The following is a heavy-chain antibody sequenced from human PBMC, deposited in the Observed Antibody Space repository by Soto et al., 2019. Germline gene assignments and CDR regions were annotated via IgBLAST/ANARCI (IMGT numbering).Heavy chain of an antibody. CDR3: AIYSWFGELPWTHGMDV. Sequence: SVKVSCKASGGTFSSYAISWVRQAPGQGLEWMGGIIPIFGTANYAQKFQGRVTITADESTSTAYMELSSLRSEDTAVYYCAIYSWFGELPWTHGMDVWGQGTTVTVSS. CDR2: IIPIFGTA. D-gene: IGHD3-10*01. J-gene: IGHJ6*02. CDR1: GGTFSSYA. V-gene: IGHV1-69*13.